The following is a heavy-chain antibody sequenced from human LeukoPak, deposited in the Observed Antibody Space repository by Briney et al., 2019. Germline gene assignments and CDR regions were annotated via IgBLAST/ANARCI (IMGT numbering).Heavy chain of an antibody. CDR1: GGSLSGYY. D-gene: IGHD3-3*01. J-gene: IGHJ4*02. CDR2: IYHSGST. CDR3: ARVYDFWSGYLPDY. V-gene: IGHV4-34*01. Sequence: SETLSLTCAVSGGSLSGYYWTWIRQPPGKGLEWIGSIYHSGSTYYNPSLKSRVTISVDTSKNQFSLKLSSVTAADTAVYYCARVYDFWSGYLPDYWGQGTLVTVSS.